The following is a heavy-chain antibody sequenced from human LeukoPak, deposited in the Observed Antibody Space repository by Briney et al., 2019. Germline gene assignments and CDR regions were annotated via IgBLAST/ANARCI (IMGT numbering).Heavy chain of an antibody. CDR2: IGIGGSGI. CDR1: GFTFSDHH. J-gene: IGHJ4*02. D-gene: IGHD3-10*01. CDR3: ARDQVVPGLVFDH. V-gene: IGHV3-11*04. Sequence: PGGSLRLSCASSGFTFSDHHMSWIRQAPGKGLEWVSNIGIGGSGIDYADSVKGRFTISRDDAKNSLYLQMNSLRAEDTAVYYCARDQVVPGLVFDHWGQGTLVSVSS.